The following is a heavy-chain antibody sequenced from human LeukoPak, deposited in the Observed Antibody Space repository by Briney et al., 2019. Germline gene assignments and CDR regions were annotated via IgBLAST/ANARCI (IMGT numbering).Heavy chain of an antibody. J-gene: IGHJ5*01. CDR2: IYYSGST. CDR1: GGSISSYY. V-gene: IGHV4-59*01. Sequence: SETLSLTCTVSGGSISSYYWSWIRQPPGKGLEWIGYIYYSGSTNYNPSLKSRVTISVDTSKNQFSLKLSSVTAADTALYYCARGGRDSNWFDSWGQGTLVTVSS. D-gene: IGHD1-26*01. CDR3: ARGGRDSNWFDS.